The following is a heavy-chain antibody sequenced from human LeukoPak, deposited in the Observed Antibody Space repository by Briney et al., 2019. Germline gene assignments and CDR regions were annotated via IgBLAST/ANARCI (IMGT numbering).Heavy chain of an antibody. Sequence: GGSLRLSCAASGYAFSTNYVSWVRRAPGLGLEWVSVIYSDGSTYYVDSVKGRFTISSDNSKYTLYLRMNSLRAEDTAMYHCARETLAGYYYWGQGTLVTVSS. CDR1: GYAFSTNY. J-gene: IGHJ4*02. CDR2: IYSDGST. V-gene: IGHV3-53*01. D-gene: IGHD2-2*03. CDR3: ARETLAGYYY.